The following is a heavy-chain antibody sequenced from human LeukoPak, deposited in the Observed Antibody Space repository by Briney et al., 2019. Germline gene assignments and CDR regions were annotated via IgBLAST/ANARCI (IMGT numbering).Heavy chain of an antibody. CDR2: IYPGDSDT. Sequence: GESLKISCKGSGYSFTSYWIGWVRQMPGKGLEWMGIIYPGDSDTRYSPSFQGQVTISADKSISTAYLQWSSLKASDTAMYYCARRLTYYDILTGYWAFDYWGQGTLVTVSS. D-gene: IGHD3-9*01. CDR3: ARRLTYYDILTGYWAFDY. CDR1: GYSFTSYW. V-gene: IGHV5-51*01. J-gene: IGHJ4*02.